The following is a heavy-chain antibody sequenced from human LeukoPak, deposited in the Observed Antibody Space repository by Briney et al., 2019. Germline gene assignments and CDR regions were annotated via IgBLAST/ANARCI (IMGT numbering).Heavy chain of an antibody. V-gene: IGHV3-73*01. CDR3: TYTSSSGVVY. D-gene: IGHD6-6*01. CDR1: GFTFSVSA. J-gene: IGHJ4*02. CDR2: IRNKANNYAT. Sequence: TGGALRLSCAASGFTFSVSAMYWARQASGKGLEWVGRIRNKANNYATAYAASLKGRFTISRDDSKNTAYLQMNSLETEDTAMYYCTYTSSSGVVYWGQGTLVTVSS.